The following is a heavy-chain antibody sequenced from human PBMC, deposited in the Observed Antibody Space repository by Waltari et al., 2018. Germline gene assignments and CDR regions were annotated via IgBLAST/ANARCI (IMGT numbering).Heavy chain of an antibody. D-gene: IGHD6-13*01. CDR1: GYTFTSYD. V-gene: IGHV1-8*03. CDR2: MNPNRGNT. CDR3: ARGLLSIPSSSWYYFDY. J-gene: IGHJ4*02. Sequence: QVQLVQSGAEVKKPGASVKVSCKASGYTFTSYDINWVRQATGQGLEGMVWMNPNRGNTGYAQKFQGRVTITRNTSISTAYMELSSLRSEDTAVYYCARGLLSIPSSSWYYFDYWGQGTLVTVSS.